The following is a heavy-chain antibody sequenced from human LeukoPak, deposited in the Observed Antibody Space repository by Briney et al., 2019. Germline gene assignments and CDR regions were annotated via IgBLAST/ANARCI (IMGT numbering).Heavy chain of an antibody. V-gene: IGHV3-53*04. D-gene: IGHD6-19*01. Sequence: GGSLRLSCAASGFTVSSNYMSWVRQAPGKGLEWVSVIYSGGSTYYADSVKGRLTISRHNSKNTLYLQMNSLRAEDTAVYYCARASGWSEMEYFQHWGQGTLVTVSS. J-gene: IGHJ1*01. CDR2: IYSGGST. CDR1: GFTVSSNY. CDR3: ARASGWSEMEYFQH.